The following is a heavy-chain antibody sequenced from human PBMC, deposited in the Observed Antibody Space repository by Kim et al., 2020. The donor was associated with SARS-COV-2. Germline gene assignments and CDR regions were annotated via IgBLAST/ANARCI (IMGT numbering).Heavy chain of an antibody. CDR3: AREECGGNVCYYVSS. Sequence: GGSLRLSCAASGFSFSNYAMSWVRQAPGKGLEWISYVSRGNSLMLYADSVRGRFTISRDNGKKSLFLQMNNLRDDDTALYFCAREECGGNVCYYVSSWG. D-gene: IGHD2-15*01. CDR1: GFSFSNYA. J-gene: IGHJ5*01. V-gene: IGHV3-48*02. CDR2: VSRGNSLM.